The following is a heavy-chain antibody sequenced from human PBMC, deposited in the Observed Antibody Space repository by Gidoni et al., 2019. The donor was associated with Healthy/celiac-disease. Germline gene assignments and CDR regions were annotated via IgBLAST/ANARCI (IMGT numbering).Heavy chain of an antibody. V-gene: IGHV4-39*01. D-gene: IGHD4-17*01. CDR1: GGSISSSSYY. Sequence: QLQLQESGPGLVKPSETLSLTCTVSGGSISSSSYYWGWIRQPPGKGLEWIGRIYYSGSTYYNPSLKSRVTISVDTSKNQFSLKLSSVTAADTAVYYCARTYYGDYGGAIDYWGQGTLVTVSS. J-gene: IGHJ4*02. CDR2: IYYSGST. CDR3: ARTYYGDYGGAIDY.